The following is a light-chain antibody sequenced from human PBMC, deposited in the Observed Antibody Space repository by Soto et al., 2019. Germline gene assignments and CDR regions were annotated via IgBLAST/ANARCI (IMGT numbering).Light chain of an antibody. V-gene: IGLV4-69*01. CDR2: LNGDGSH. CDR1: SGHSRYA. CDR3: QTWGTGSQVV. Sequence: QPVLTQSPSASASLGASVRLTCTLSSGHSRYAIAWHQQQPEKGPRYLMQLNGDGSHSKGDGIPDRFSGSSSGAERYLTISSLQSEDEADYYCQTWGTGSQVVFGGGTKLTVL. J-gene: IGLJ2*01.